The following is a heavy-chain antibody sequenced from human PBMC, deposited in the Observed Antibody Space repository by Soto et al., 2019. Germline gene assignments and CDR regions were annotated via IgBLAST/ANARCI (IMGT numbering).Heavy chain of an antibody. D-gene: IGHD5-12*01. CDR1: GGSISSGNYY. Sequence: QVQLQESGPGLVKASQTLSLTCSVSGGSISSGNYYWSWIRQPPGKGLEWIGYIHYSAGTYQSPSIKRRVTFSLDTSKYQFSLKLTSVTAADTAVYYCARGGHGYRSFDYCGQGNLVTVSS. CDR2: IHYSAGT. V-gene: IGHV4-30-4*01. J-gene: IGHJ4*02. CDR3: ARGGHGYRSFDY.